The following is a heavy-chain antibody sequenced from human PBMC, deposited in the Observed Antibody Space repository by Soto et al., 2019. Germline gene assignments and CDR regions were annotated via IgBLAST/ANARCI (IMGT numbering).Heavy chain of an antibody. CDR3: AIVLRYFDWPTNLDY. D-gene: IGHD3-9*01. CDR2: IYYSGST. CDR1: GGSISSSSYY. Sequence: SETLSLTCTVSGGSISSSSYYWGWIRQPPGKGLEWIGSIYYSGSTYYNPSLKSRVTISVDTSKNQFSLKLSSVTAADTAVYYCAIVLRYFDWPTNLDYWGQGTLVTVSS. V-gene: IGHV4-39*01. J-gene: IGHJ4*02.